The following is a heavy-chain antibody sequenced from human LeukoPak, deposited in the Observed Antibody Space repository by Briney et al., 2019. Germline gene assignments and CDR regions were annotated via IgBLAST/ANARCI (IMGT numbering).Heavy chain of an antibody. CDR3: ARMVSGSGTYYFDS. D-gene: IGHD3-10*01. CDR1: GGSFSGYY. V-gene: IGHV4-34*01. CDR2: INHSGST. Sequence: SETLSLTCAVYGGSFSGYYWNWIRQPPGKGLEWIGEINHSGSTNYNPSLKSRVTMSADTSKNQFSLKLTSVTAVDTAVYYCARMVSGSGTYYFDSWGQGTLVTVSS. J-gene: IGHJ4*02.